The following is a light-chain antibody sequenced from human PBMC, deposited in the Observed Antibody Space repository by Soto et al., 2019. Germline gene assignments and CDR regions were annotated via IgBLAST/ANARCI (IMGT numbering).Light chain of an antibody. CDR1: QSVSSF. J-gene: IGKJ2*01. CDR2: DAS. Sequence: EIVLTQSPATLSLSPGERATLSCRASQSVSSFLAWYQQKPGQAPRLLIYDASNRATGIPARFSGSGYGTDFTLTISSLEPEDFAVYYCQIAMYTFGQGTKLEIK. CDR3: QIAMYT. V-gene: IGKV3-11*01.